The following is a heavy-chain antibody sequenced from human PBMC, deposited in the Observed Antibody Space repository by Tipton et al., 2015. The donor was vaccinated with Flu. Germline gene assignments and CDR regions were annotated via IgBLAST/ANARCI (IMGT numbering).Heavy chain of an antibody. CDR3: ARSGISGRPIDY. D-gene: IGHD4-23*01. V-gene: IGHV4-61*02. CDR2: IYTNGGT. J-gene: IGHJ4*02. Sequence: TLSLTCSVSGGSITSGSYYWSWIRQPAGKGLEWIGRIYTNGGTNYSPSVKSRVTISLDTPKNQFSLQLTSVSAADTAVYYCARSGISGRPIDYWGQGTLVSVSS. CDR1: GGSITSGSYY.